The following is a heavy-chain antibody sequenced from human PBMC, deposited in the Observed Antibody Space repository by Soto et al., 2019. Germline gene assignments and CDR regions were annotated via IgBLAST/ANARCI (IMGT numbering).Heavy chain of an antibody. CDR3: ARTRVRAVMAFDI. V-gene: IGHV4-30-2*01. CDR2: IYHSGST. CDR1: GGSISSGGYS. J-gene: IGHJ3*02. D-gene: IGHD2-8*01. Sequence: QLQLQESGSGLVKPSQTLSLTCAVSGGSISSGGYSWSWIRQPPGKGLEWIGYIYHSGSTYYNPSHKSQVTISVDRYKNQFSVKLGSVTAADTAVYYCARTRVRAVMAFDIWGQGTMVTVSS.